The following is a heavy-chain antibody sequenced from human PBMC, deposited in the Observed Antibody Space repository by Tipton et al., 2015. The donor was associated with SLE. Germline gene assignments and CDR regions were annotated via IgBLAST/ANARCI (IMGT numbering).Heavy chain of an antibody. Sequence: TLSLTCTVSGGSISGYYWSWIRQPAGKGLEWIGRVYSSGSTIYNPSIKSRITLSLDTSKNQFSLRLSSVTAADTAVYYCATHPRSYSSGWSYYFDYWGQGALVTVSS. D-gene: IGHD6-19*01. J-gene: IGHJ4*01. V-gene: IGHV4-4*07. CDR1: GGSISGYY. CDR2: VYSSGST. CDR3: ATHPRSYSSGWSYYFDY.